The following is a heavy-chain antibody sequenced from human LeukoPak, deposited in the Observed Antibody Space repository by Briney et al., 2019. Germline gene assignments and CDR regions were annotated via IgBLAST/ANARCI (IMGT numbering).Heavy chain of an antibody. CDR1: GGSFSGYY. CDR3: ARAGDNSGYSDY. CDR2: INHSGST. D-gene: IGHD3-22*01. V-gene: IGHV4-34*01. J-gene: IGHJ4*02. Sequence: SETPSLTCAVYGGSFSGYYWSWIRQPPGKGLEWIGEINHSGSTNYNPSLKSRVTISVDTSKNQFSLKLSSVTAADTAVYYCARAGDNSGYSDYWGQGTLVTVSS.